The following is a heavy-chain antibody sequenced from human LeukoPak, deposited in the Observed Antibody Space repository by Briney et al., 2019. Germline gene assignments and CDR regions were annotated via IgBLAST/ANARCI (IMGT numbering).Heavy chain of an antibody. CDR1: GGSISGYY. J-gene: IGHJ4*02. V-gene: IGHV4-4*07. Sequence: SETLSLTCTVSGGSISGYYWSWIRQPAGEGLEWNGRVYTSGSTNYNPSLKSRVTMSVDTSKNQFSLKLSSVTAADTAVYYCARAPSIVGAYSYFDYWGQGTLVTVSS. CDR2: VYTSGST. D-gene: IGHD1-26*01. CDR3: ARAPSIVGAYSYFDY.